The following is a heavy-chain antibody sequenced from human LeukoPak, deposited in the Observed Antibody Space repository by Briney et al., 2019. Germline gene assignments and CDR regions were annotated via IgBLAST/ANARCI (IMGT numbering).Heavy chain of an antibody. CDR2: IKEDGSEK. CDR3: AREGCSGGSCYHNWFDP. D-gene: IGHD2-15*01. Sequence: PGGSLRLSCAASGFTFSSYWMSWVRQAPGKGLEWVANIKEDGSEKYYVDSVKGRFTISRDNAKNSLYLQMNSLRAEDTAVYYCAREGCSGGSCYHNWFDPGGQGTLVTVSS. V-gene: IGHV3-7*01. J-gene: IGHJ5*02. CDR1: GFTFSSYW.